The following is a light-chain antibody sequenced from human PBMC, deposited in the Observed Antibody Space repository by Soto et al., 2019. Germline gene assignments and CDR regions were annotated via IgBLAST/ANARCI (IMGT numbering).Light chain of an antibody. Sequence: QSALTQPASLSGSPGQSITISCTGTSSDVGGYNYVSWYQQHPGKAPTLMIYDVSNRPSGVSNRVSGSKSGNTASLTISGLQAEDEADYYCSSYRASSTTHYVFGTGTKVTVL. CDR3: SSYRASSTTHYV. CDR2: DVS. CDR1: SSDVGGYNY. J-gene: IGLJ1*01. V-gene: IGLV2-14*03.